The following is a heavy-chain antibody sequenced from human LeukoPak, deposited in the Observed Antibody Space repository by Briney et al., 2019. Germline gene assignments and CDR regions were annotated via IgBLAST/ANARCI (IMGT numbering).Heavy chain of an antibody. V-gene: IGHV3-53*01. CDR2: IYSGGST. CDR1: GFTVSSNY. J-gene: IGHJ6*02. Sequence: GGSLRLSCAASGFTVSSNYMSWVRQAPGKGLEWVSVIYSGGSTYYADSVKGRFTISRDNSKNTLYLQMNSLRAEDTAVYYCAKRYCSGGTCSYYYYYGMDVWGQGTTVTVSS. CDR3: AKRYCSGGTCSYYYYYGMDV. D-gene: IGHD2-15*01.